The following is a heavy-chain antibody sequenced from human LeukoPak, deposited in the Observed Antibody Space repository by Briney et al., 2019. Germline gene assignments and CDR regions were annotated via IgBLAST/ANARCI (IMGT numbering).Heavy chain of an antibody. V-gene: IGHV4-4*07. Sequence: PSETLPLTCSVSGGSISSYYWNWIRQPAGKGLEWIGRINFSGNTNYNPSLESRVFMSIDMSKIQFSLNLNSETVADTAVYYCARDREGGWGSGAFDIWGQGTMVTVSS. CDR2: INFSGNT. J-gene: IGHJ3*02. D-gene: IGHD7-27*01. CDR3: ARDREGGWGSGAFDI. CDR1: GGSISSYY.